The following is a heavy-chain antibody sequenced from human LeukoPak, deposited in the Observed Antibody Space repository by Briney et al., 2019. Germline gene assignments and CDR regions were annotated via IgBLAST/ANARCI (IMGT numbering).Heavy chain of an antibody. CDR1: GGSFRGFY. D-gene: IGHD2-21*02. CDR3: VRGKVSVTGYYHGMDV. V-gene: IGHV4-34*01. J-gene: IGHJ6*02. CDR2: VDHSGST. Sequence: SSETLSLTCAVVYGGSFRGFYWSWIRQPPGKGLEWIGEVDHSGSTSYNPSLKSRITIITNTSKNQFSLKLSSVTAADTGVYYCVRGKVSVTGYYHGMDVWGQGTTVTVSS.